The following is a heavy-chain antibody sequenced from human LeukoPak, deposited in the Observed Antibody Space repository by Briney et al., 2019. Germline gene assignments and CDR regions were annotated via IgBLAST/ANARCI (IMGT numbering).Heavy chain of an antibody. Sequence: GGSXRXSXAXXRFXFSDYYMSWIRQAPGKGLEWVSYISGSYNYTNYADSVKGRFTISRDNAKNSLHLQMNSLRAEDTAVYYCARGRIAAAGTFDYWGQGTLVTVSS. V-gene: IGHV3-11*06. CDR3: ARGRIAAAGTFDY. CDR1: RFXFSDYY. D-gene: IGHD6-13*01. CDR2: ISGSYNYT. J-gene: IGHJ4*02.